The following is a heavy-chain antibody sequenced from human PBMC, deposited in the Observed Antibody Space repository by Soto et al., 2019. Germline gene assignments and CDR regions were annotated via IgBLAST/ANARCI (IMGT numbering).Heavy chain of an antibody. CDR1: GGSISSGGYY. J-gene: IGHJ4*02. CDR3: AREGGIVGATAADY. CDR2: INYSGST. V-gene: IGHV4-31*03. D-gene: IGHD1-26*01. Sequence: PSETLSLTCTVSGGSISSGGYYWSWIRQHPGKGLEWIGYINYSGSTYYNPSLKSRVTISVDTSKNQFSLKLSSVTAADTAVYYCAREGGIVGATAADYWGQGTLVTVSS.